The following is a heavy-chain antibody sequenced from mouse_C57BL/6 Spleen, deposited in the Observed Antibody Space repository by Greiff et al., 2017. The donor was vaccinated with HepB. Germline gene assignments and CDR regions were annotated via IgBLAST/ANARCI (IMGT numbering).Heavy chain of an antibody. CDR1: GYTFTEYT. Sequence: QVQLQQSGAELVKPGASVKLSCKASGYTFTEYTIHWVKQRSGQGLEWIGWFYPGSGSIKYNEKFKDKATLTADKSSSTVYMELSRLTSEDSAVYFCARHDGLLYGSSFAWFAYWGQGTLVTVSA. D-gene: IGHD1-1*01. CDR3: ARHDGLLYGSSFAWFAY. CDR2: FYPGSGSI. J-gene: IGHJ3*01. V-gene: IGHV1-62-2*01.